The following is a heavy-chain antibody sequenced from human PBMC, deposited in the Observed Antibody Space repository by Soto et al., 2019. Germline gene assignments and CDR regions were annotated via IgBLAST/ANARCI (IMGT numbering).Heavy chain of an antibody. CDR1: GYSFTTDC. CDR2: IYPGDSDT. D-gene: IGHD3-10*01. J-gene: IGHJ6*02. Sequence: GASLNISWKGSGYSFTTDCIGWVRQMPGKGLEWMGIIYPGDSDTRYSPSFQGQVTISADKSISTAYLQWSSLKASDTAMYYCAGGGVRGVITRTRDYYGMDVWGQGTTVTVSS. V-gene: IGHV5-51*01. CDR3: AGGGVRGVITRTRDYYGMDV.